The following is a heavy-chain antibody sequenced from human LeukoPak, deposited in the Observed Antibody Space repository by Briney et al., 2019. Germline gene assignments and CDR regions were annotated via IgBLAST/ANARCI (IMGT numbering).Heavy chain of an antibody. CDR2: ISGGGAAS. Sequence: GGSLRLSCAASGFTFNTYAMSWVRQAPGKGLEWVSAISGGGAASNYADSVEGRFTISRDNAKNTLYLQMNSLRAEDTAIYYCAKDGSSGIAATADAFDIWGQGTRVTVSS. CDR3: AKDGSSGIAATADAFDI. CDR1: GFTFNTYA. D-gene: IGHD6-13*01. V-gene: IGHV3-23*01. J-gene: IGHJ3*02.